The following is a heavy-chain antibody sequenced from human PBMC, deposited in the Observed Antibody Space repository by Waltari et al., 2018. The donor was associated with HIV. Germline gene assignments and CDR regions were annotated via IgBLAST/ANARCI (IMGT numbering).Heavy chain of an antibody. J-gene: IGHJ4*02. CDR3: ARMVVAATGLDY. CDR1: GGSISSSSYY. CDR2: IYYSGST. V-gene: IGHV4-39*01. D-gene: IGHD2-15*01. Sequence: QLQLQESGPGLVKPSETLSLPCTVSGGSISSSSYYWGWLRQPPGKGLGWIGSIYYSGSTYYNPSLKSRVTISVDTSKNQFSLKLSSVTAADTAVYYCARMVVAATGLDYWGQGTLVTVSS.